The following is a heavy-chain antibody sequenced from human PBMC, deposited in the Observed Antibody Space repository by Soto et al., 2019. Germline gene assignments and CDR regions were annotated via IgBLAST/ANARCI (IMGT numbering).Heavy chain of an antibody. CDR2: IKRDGGET. J-gene: IGHJ4*02. CDR3: TRGYCSGGSCYYEYYFDY. D-gene: IGHD2-15*01. CDR1: GFTFSDHW. Sequence: EVQLVESGGGLVQPGGSLRVSCAASGFTFSDHWMSWARQAPGKGLEFVANIKRDGGETFYADSVEGRFTISRDNANNVLYLQMNSLGAEDTALYYCTRGYCSGGSCYYEYYFDYCVQVSLVTVSS. V-gene: IGHV3-7*03.